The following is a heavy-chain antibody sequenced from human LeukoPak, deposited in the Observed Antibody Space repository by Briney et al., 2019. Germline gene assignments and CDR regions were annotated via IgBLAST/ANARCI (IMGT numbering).Heavy chain of an antibody. CDR2: IYTSGDT. CDR1: GGSISSYY. J-gene: IGHJ4*02. V-gene: IGHV4-4*07. Sequence: SETLSPTCTVSGGSISSYYWSWIRQPAGQGLEWIGRIYTSGDTNYNPSLKSRVTMSVDTSKNQLSLKLRPVTAADTAVYYCARAAGAAGGQYFDYWGQGTLVTVSS. D-gene: IGHD6-13*01. CDR3: ARAAGAAGGQYFDY.